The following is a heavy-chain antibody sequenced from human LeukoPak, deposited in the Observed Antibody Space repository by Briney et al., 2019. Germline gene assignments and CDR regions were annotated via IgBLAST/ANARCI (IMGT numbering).Heavy chain of an antibody. V-gene: IGHV3-74*01. CDR1: EFTFSSYW. J-gene: IGHJ6*03. D-gene: IGHD1-14*01. CDR3: ARDWRGGSRNYYYYYMDV. Sequence: HPGGSLRLSCAASEFTFSSYWMRWVRHAPGKGLVWVSRINSDGSSTSYADSVKGRFTISRDNAKNTLYLQMNSLRAEDTAVYYCARDWRGGSRNYYYYYMDVWGKGTTVTVSS. CDR2: INSDGSST.